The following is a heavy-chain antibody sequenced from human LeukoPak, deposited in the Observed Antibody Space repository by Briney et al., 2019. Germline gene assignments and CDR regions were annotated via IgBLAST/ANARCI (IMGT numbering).Heavy chain of an antibody. Sequence: ASVKVSCKASGYTFTGYYMHWVRQAPGQGLEWMGWINPNSGGTNYAQKFQGRVTMTRDTSISTAYMELSRLRSDDTAVYYCARTYITMVRGAPYNWFDPRGQGTLVTVSS. CDR3: ARTYITMVRGAPYNWFDP. J-gene: IGHJ5*02. CDR2: INPNSGGT. CDR1: GYTFTGYY. D-gene: IGHD3-10*01. V-gene: IGHV1-2*02.